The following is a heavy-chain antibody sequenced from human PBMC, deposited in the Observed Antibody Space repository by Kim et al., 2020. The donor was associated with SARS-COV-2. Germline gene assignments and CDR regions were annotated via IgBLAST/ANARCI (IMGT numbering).Heavy chain of an antibody. J-gene: IGHJ6*02. CDR1: GFTFSDHY. D-gene: IGHD2-21*02. Sequence: GGSLRLSCAASGFTFSDHYMDWVRQAPGKGLEWVGRIRNKANSYTTEYAASVKGRFTISRDDSKNSLYLQMNSLKIEDTAVYYCARDNTAKNMDVWGQGTTVTVSS. V-gene: IGHV3-72*01. CDR2: IRNKANSYTT. CDR3: ARDNTAKNMDV.